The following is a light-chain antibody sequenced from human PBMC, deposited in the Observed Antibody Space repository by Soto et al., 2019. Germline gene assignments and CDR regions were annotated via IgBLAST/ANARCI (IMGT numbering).Light chain of an antibody. J-gene: IGKJ1*01. Sequence: DIQMTQSPSTLSASVGDRVTITCRASQSISSWLDWYQQKPGKAHKLLNYDASSLESGVPSRFSGSGSGTEFTLTISSLQPDDFASYYCQQYNSYPPWTFGQGTKVEIK. CDR2: DAS. CDR1: QSISSW. CDR3: QQYNSYPPWT. V-gene: IGKV1-5*01.